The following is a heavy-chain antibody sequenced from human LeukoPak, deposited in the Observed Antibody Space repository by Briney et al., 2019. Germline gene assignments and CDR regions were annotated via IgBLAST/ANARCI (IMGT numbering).Heavy chain of an antibody. D-gene: IGHD4/OR15-4a*01. CDR2: IYSGST. Sequence: GGSLRLSCTVSGFTVTSNSMSWVRQAPGKGLEWVSFIYSGSTHYTDSVKGRFTISRDNSKNTLYLQMNSLRAEDTAVYYCARRAGAYSHPHDYWGQGTLVTVSS. V-gene: IGHV3-53*01. CDR3: ARRAGAYSHPHDY. J-gene: IGHJ4*02. CDR1: GFTVTSNS.